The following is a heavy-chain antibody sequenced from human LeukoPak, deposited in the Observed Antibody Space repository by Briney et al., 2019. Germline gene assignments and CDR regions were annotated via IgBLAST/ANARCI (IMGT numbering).Heavy chain of an antibody. J-gene: IGHJ4*02. CDR3: AREAVEMATPQYYFDY. CDR1: GGTFSSYA. D-gene: IGHD5-24*01. V-gene: IGHV1-69*04. Sequence: SVKVSCKASGGTFSSYAISWVRQAPGQGLEWMGRIIPILGIANYAQKFQGRVTITADKSTSTAYMELSSLRSGDTAVYYCAREAVEMATPQYYFDYWGQGTLVTVSS. CDR2: IIPILGIA.